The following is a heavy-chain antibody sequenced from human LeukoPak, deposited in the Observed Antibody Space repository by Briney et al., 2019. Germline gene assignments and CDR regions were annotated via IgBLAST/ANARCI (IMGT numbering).Heavy chain of an antibody. J-gene: IGHJ5*02. Sequence: PSETLSLTCAVYGGSFSGYYWSWIRQPPGKGLEWIGEISHSGSTNYNPSLKSRVTISVDTSKNQFSLKLSSVTAADTAVYYCARGGGGGWAAAANWFDPWGQGTLVTVSS. CDR2: ISHSGST. D-gene: IGHD6-13*01. CDR1: GGSFSGYY. V-gene: IGHV4-34*01. CDR3: ARGGGGGWAAAANWFDP.